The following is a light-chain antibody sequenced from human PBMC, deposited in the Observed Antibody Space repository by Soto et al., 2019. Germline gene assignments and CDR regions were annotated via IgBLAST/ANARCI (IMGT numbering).Light chain of an antibody. V-gene: IGLV2-11*01. CDR1: SSDVGGYNY. CDR3: CSYAGSYV. CDR2: DVS. J-gene: IGLJ1*01. Sequence: QSVLTQPRSVSVSPGQSVTISCTGTSSDVGGYNYVSWYQQHPGKAPKLMIYDVSKRPSGVPDRFSGSKSGNTASLTISGLQAEDEADYYCCSYAGSYVFGNGTKVTVL.